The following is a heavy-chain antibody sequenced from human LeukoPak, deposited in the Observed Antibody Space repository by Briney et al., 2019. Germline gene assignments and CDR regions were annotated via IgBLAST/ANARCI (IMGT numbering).Heavy chain of an antibody. Sequence: GGSLRLSCAASGFIFDDYAMHWVRQAPGRGLEWVSVITWNADILDYADSVKGRFTISRDNAKNFLYLQMDSLSVDDTAVYYYAKDSSLAFNNGFDSWGQGTLVTVSS. CDR2: ITWNADIL. D-gene: IGHD6-6*01. CDR3: AKDSSLAFNNGFDS. J-gene: IGHJ5*01. CDR1: GFIFDDYA. V-gene: IGHV3-9*01.